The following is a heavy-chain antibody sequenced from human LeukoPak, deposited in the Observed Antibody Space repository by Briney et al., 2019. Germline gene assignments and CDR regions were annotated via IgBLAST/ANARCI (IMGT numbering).Heavy chain of an antibody. D-gene: IGHD3-10*01. CDR3: ARGAVGRYFDY. CDR2: INSDGSST. V-gene: IGHV3-74*01. J-gene: IGHJ4*02. Sequence: GGSLRLSCAASGFTFSSYWMHWIRQPPGKGLVWVSRINSDGSSTSYADSVKGRFTISRVNAKNTLYLQLNSLRAEDTAVYYCARGAVGRYFDYWGQGTLVTVSS. CDR1: GFTFSSYW.